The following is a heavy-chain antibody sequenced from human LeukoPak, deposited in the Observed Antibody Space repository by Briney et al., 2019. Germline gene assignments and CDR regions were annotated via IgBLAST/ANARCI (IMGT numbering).Heavy chain of an antibody. CDR2: IYYSGST. CDR1: GGSISRYY. Sequence: SETLSLTCTVSGGSISRYYWSWIRQPPGKGLEWIGYIYYSGSTNYNPSLKSRVTISVDTSKNQFSLKLSSVTAADTAVYYCARDVLEWTSGYYYGMDVWGQGTTVTVSS. D-gene: IGHD3-3*01. V-gene: IGHV4-59*01. J-gene: IGHJ6*02. CDR3: ARDVLEWTSGYYYGMDV.